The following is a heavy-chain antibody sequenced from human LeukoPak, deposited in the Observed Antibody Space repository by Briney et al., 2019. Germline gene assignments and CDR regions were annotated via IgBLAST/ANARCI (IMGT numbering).Heavy chain of an antibody. CDR3: ARGGSSGYCYHYYFDY. J-gene: IGHJ4*02. V-gene: IGHV4-59*01. CDR1: GGSISSYY. Sequence: SETLSLTCTVSGGSISSYYWSWIRQPPGKGLEWIGYIYYSGSTNYNPSLKSRVTISVDTSKNQFSLKLSSVTAADTAVYYCARGGSSGYCYHYYFDYWGQGTLVTVSS. D-gene: IGHD3-22*01. CDR2: IYYSGST.